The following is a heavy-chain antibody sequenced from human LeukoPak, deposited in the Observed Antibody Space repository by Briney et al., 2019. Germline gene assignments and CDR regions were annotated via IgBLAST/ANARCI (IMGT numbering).Heavy chain of an antibody. CDR1: GFTFRTYG. D-gene: IGHD6-13*01. CDR2: IWYDGSDK. J-gene: IGHJ4*02. Sequence: GGSLRLSCAASGFTFRTYGMHWVRQAPGKGLDWVAAIWYDGSDKYYADSVKGRFTISRDNSKNTLFLQMNSLRADDTAVYYCAKKGIAAADSFDYWGQGTLVTVSS. V-gene: IGHV3-33*06. CDR3: AKKGIAAADSFDY.